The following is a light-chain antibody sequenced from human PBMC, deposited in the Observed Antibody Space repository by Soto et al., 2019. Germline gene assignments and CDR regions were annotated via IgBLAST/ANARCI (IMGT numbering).Light chain of an antibody. CDR2: GAS. J-gene: IGKJ4*01. Sequence: EIVLTQSPGTLSLSPGERATLSCRASQSVGSSYLAWYQQKPGQAPRLLIYGASSRATGIPDRFSGSGSGTDFTLTISRLEPEDFAVYYYQQYGSSPPVTFGGGTKVEIK. V-gene: IGKV3-20*01. CDR1: QSVGSSY. CDR3: QQYGSSPPVT.